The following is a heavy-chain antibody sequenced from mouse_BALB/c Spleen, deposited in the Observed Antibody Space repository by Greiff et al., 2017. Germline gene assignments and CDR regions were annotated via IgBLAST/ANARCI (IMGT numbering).Heavy chain of an antibody. CDR1: GYTFTDYW. V-gene: IGHV1-69*01. J-gene: IGHJ2*01. CDR2: IDTSDSYT. Sequence: QVQLQQPGAELVMPGASVKMSCKASGYTFTDYWMHWVKQRPGQGLEWIGAIDTSDSYTSYNQKFKGKATLTVDESSSTAYMQLSSLTSEDSAVYYCAREGVDYHYFAYWGQGTTLTVSS. D-gene: IGHD2-4*01. CDR3: AREGVDYHYFAY.